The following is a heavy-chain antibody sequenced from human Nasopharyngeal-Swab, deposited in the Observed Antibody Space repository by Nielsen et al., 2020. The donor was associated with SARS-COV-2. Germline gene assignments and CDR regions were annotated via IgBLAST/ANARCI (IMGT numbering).Heavy chain of an antibody. Sequence: ASVKVSCKASGYSFRSYGINWVRHAPGQGLEWMGWISIYNADRNYAEKFQGRVSMTTDTSTTTAFMELTSLRSDDTAVYYCARDVEEWLVVPSLSFDHWGQGTLVTVSS. D-gene: IGHD5-18*01. CDR1: GYSFRSYG. CDR2: ISIYNADR. J-gene: IGHJ4*02. V-gene: IGHV1-18*01. CDR3: ARDVEEWLVVPSLSFDH.